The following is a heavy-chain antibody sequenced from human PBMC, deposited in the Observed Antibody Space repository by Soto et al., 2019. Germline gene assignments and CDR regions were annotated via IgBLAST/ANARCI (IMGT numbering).Heavy chain of an antibody. CDR2: IIPIFGTA. J-gene: IGHJ5*02. D-gene: IGHD6-13*01. V-gene: IGHV1-69*13. CDR1: GGTFSSYA. CDR3: ARALAAADSWANWFDP. Sequence: SVKVSCKASGGTFSSYAISWVRQAPGQGLEWMGGIIPIFGTANYAQKFQGRVTITADESTSTAYMELSSLRSEDTAVYYCARALAAADSWANWFDPWGQGTLVTVSS.